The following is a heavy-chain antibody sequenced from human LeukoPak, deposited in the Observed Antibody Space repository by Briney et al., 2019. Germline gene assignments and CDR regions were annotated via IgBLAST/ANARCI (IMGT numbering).Heavy chain of an antibody. D-gene: IGHD1/OR15-1a*01. V-gene: IGHV3-9*01. Sequence: GGSLRLSCVASGFTFDDYAMHWVRQVPGKGLEWVSGIRWNSVSRGYADSVKGRFTISRDNAKNSLYLQMNSLRPEDTALYYCAKGPSANNIWYYFDSWGQGTLVTVSS. J-gene: IGHJ4*02. CDR2: IRWNSVSR. CDR1: GFTFDDYA. CDR3: AKGPSANNIWYYFDS.